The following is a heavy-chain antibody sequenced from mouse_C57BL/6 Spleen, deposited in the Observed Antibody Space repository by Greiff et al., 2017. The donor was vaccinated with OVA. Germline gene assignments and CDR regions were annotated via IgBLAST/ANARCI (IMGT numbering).Heavy chain of an antibody. CDR2: FHPYNDDT. CDR3: ARTNYYGSNWYFDV. V-gene: IGHV1-47*01. J-gene: IGHJ1*03. Sequence: QVQLKESGAELVKPGASVKMSCKASGYTFTTYPIEWMKQNHGKSLEWIGNFHPYNDDTKYNEKFKGKATLTVEKSSSTVYLELSRLTSDDSAVYYCARTNYYGSNWYFDVWGTGTTVTVSS. CDR1: GYTFTTYP. D-gene: IGHD1-1*01.